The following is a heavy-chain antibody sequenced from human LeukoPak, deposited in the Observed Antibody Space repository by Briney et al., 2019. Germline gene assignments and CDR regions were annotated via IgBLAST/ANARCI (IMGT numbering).Heavy chain of an antibody. CDR1: GFTFTSSA. CDR3: AAAPRGGHDAFDI. CDR2: IVVGSGNT. V-gene: IGHV1-58*01. J-gene: IGHJ3*02. D-gene: IGHD6-25*01. Sequence: ASVKVSCKASGFTFTSSAVQWVRQARGQRLEWIEWIVVGSGNTNYAQKFQERVTITRDMSTSTAYMELSSLRSEDTAVYYCAAAPRGGHDAFDIWGQGTMVTVSS.